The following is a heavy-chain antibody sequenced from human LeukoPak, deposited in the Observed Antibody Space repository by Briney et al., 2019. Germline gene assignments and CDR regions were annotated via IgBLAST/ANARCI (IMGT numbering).Heavy chain of an antibody. CDR2: ISVSATT. Sequence: QSGGSLRLSCAASGFTFNNYAMSWVRQAPGRGLEWVSAISVSATTYYADSVMGRFTISRDNSKNTLYLQMNSLRVEDTAVYYCARSKEDCCGSFDPWGQGTLVTVSA. CDR1: GFTFNNYA. V-gene: IGHV3-23*01. D-gene: IGHD2-15*01. CDR3: ARSKEDCCGSFDP. J-gene: IGHJ5*02.